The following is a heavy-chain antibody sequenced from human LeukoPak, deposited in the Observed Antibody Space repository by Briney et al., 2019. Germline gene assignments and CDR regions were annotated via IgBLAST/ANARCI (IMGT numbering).Heavy chain of an antibody. J-gene: IGHJ5*02. V-gene: IGHV1-8*03. CDR3: ARNRVGNWFDP. Sequence: ASVKDSCKASGYTFTSYDINWVRQATGQGLEWMGWMNPNSGNTGYAQKFQGRVTITRNTSTSTAYMELSSLRSQDTAVYYCARNRVGNWFDPWGQGTLVTVSS. D-gene: IGHD5-12*01. CDR1: GYTFTSYD. CDR2: MNPNSGNT.